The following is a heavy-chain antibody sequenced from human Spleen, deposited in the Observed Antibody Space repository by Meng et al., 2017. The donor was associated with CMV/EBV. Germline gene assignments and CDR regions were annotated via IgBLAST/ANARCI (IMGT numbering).Heavy chain of an antibody. CDR2: ISGSGGST. CDR1: GFTFSSYA. V-gene: IGHV3-23*01. D-gene: IGHD2-2*01. J-gene: IGHJ6*02. Sequence: GGSLRLSCAASGFTFSSYAITWVRQAPGKGLEWVSAISGSGGSTYYADSVKGRFTISRDNSKNTLYLQMNSLRAEDTAVYYCAKDLSHCSSTSCSYYYYGMDVWGQGTTVTVSS. CDR3: AKDLSHCSSTSCSYYYYGMDV.